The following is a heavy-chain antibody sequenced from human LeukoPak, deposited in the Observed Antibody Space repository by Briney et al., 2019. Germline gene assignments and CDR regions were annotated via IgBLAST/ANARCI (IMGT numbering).Heavy chain of an antibody. CDR1: GFTLSSYA. V-gene: IGHV3-64*01. CDR2: ISSNGGST. J-gene: IGHJ3*02. D-gene: IGHD3-22*01. Sequence: GGSLRLSCAASGFTLSSYAMHWVRQAPGKGLEYVSAISSNGGSTYYANSVKGRFTISRDNSKNTLYLQMGSLRAEDMAVYYCARPSTMIVVVGAFDIWGQGTMVTVSS. CDR3: ARPSTMIVVVGAFDI.